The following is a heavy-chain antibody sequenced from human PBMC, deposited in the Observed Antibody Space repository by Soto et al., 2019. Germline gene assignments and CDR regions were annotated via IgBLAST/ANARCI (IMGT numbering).Heavy chain of an antibody. Sequence: ETLSLTCTVSGDSISTFYWSWIRQPPGKGLEWIGYIHYSGSTNYNPSLKSQVIISVDTSKNQFSLKLSSVTVADTAVYFCARGRSNLFDYWGPVPIVPFSP. CDR3: ARGRSNLFDY. CDR1: GDSISTFY. V-gene: IGHV4-59*01. D-gene: IGHD3-3*01. CDR2: IHYSGST. J-gene: IGHJ4*02.